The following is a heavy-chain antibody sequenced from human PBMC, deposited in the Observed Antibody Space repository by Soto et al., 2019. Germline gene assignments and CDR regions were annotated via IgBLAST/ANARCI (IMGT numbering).Heavy chain of an antibody. D-gene: IGHD2-21*01. J-gene: IGHJ4*02. V-gene: IGHV3-30-3*01. Sequence: GGSLRLSCAASGFTFSDYTMHWVRQAPGKGLEWVALISYDVSNEYYADSVKGRFTIFRDNSHNTQDLETNSLRAEDTAVYYCAKGVRTNTYSFYYCGQGPLVTVS. CDR1: GFTFSDYT. CDR2: ISYDVSNE. CDR3: AKGVRTNTYSFYY.